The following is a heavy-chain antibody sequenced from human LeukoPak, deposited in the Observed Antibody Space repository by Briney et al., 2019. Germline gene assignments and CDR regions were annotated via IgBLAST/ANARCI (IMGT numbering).Heavy chain of an antibody. Sequence: ASVKVSCKASGYTFTGYYMHWVRQAPGKGLEWMGWINPNSGGTNYAQKFQGRVTMTRDTSISTAYMELSRLRSDDTAMYYCARDRIAAAGNWFDPWGQGTLVTVSS. CDR3: ARDRIAAAGNWFDP. CDR1: GYTFTGYY. J-gene: IGHJ5*02. CDR2: INPNSGGT. D-gene: IGHD6-13*01. V-gene: IGHV1-2*02.